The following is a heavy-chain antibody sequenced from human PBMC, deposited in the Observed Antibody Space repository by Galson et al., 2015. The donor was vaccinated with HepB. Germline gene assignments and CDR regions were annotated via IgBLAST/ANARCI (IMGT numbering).Heavy chain of an antibody. CDR2: ISSSSSTI. Sequence: SLRLSCAASGFTFSSYSMNWVCQAPGKGLEWVSFISSSSSTIYYADSVKGRFTISRDNAKNSLYLQMNSLRAEDTAVYYCVVAAQGRYYYYGMDVWGQGTTVTVSS. D-gene: IGHD2-15*01. CDR1: GFTFSSYS. V-gene: IGHV3-48*04. CDR3: VVAAQGRYYYYGMDV. J-gene: IGHJ6*02.